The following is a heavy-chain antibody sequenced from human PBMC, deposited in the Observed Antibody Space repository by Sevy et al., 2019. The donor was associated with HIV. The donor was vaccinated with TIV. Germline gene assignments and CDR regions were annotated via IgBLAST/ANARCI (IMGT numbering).Heavy chain of an antibody. CDR3: ARGIEYSSSLVGVFSWFDP. J-gene: IGHJ5*02. D-gene: IGHD6-6*01. CDR2: IIPIFGTA. V-gene: IGHV1-69*13. Sequence: ASVKVSCKASGGTFSSYAISWVRQAPGQGLEWMGGIIPIFGTANYAQKFQGRVTITADESTGTAYMELSSLRSEDTAVYYCARGIEYSSSLVGVFSWFDPWGQGTLVTVSS. CDR1: GGTFSSYA.